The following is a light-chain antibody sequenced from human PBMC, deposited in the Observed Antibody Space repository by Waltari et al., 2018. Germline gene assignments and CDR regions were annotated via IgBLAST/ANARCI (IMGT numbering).Light chain of an antibody. CDR1: LSILFTSNNNNY. Sequence: DLMMTQSPDPLAVSRGELSPSNCQSSLSILFTSNNNNYLAWYQQRPGQPPKLLIYWASTRESGVPDRFSGSGSGTDFTLTISSLQTEDVAVYYCQQYYSTPYTFGQGTKLEI. CDR3: QQYYSTPYT. J-gene: IGKJ2*01. CDR2: WAS. V-gene: IGKV4-1*01.